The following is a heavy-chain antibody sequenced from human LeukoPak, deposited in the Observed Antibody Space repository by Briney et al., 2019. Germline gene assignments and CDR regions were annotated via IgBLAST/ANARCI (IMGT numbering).Heavy chain of an antibody. V-gene: IGHV3-30-3*01. J-gene: IGHJ3*02. CDR3: ARTTVTNDAFDI. CDR1: GFTFSSYA. Sequence: PGGSLRLSCAASGFTFSSYAMHWVRQAPGKGLEWVAVISYDGSNKYYADSVKGRFTTSRDNSKNTLYLQMNSLRAEDTAVYYCARTTVTNDAFDIWGQGTMVTVSS. D-gene: IGHD4-17*01. CDR2: ISYDGSNK.